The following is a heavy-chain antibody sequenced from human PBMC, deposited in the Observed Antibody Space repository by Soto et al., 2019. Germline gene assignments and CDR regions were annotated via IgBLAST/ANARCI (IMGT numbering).Heavy chain of an antibody. V-gene: IGHV3-11*05. CDR2: ISSSSSYT. J-gene: IGHJ5*02. CDR1: GFTFSDYY. CDR3: ARIIGYCSSTSCRNWFDP. D-gene: IGHD2-2*01. Sequence: QVQLVESGGGLVKPGGSLRLSCAASGFTFSDYYMSWIRQAPGKGLEWVSYISSSSSYTNYADSVKGRFTISRDNAKNSLYLQMTSLRAEDTAVYYCARIIGYCSSTSCRNWFDPWGQGTLVTVSS.